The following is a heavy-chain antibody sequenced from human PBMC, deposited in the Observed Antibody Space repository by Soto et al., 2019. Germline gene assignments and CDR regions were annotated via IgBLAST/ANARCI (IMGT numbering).Heavy chain of an antibody. CDR3: ARGRNPITMVRGVMKYYYHGMDV. J-gene: IGHJ6*01. D-gene: IGHD3-10*01. V-gene: IGHV1-8*01. CDR2: MNPNSGNT. Sequence: ASVKVSCKASGYTFTSYDINWVRQATGQGLEWMGWMNPNSGNTGYAQKFQGRVTMTRNTSISTAYMELSSLRSEDTAVYYCARGRNPITMVRGVMKYYYHGMDVWG. CDR1: GYTFTSYD.